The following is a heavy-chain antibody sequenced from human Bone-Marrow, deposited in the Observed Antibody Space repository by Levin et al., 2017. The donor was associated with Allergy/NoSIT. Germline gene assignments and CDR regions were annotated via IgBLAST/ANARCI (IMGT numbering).Heavy chain of an antibody. D-gene: IGHD2-15*01. CDR3: ARELLPNNAFEM. J-gene: IGHJ3*02. V-gene: IGHV1-69*13. CDR2: IVPIFGTT. CDR1: GGTFNTYL. Sequence: GASVKVSCKASGGTFNTYLFSWVRQAPGQGLEWMGGIVPIFGTTNYAQKFQGRVTITADESTSTAYMELTSLTSDDTAVYYCARELLPNNAFEMWGQGTMVTVSS.